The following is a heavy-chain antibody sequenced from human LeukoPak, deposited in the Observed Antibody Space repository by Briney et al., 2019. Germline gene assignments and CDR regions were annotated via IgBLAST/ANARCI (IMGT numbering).Heavy chain of an antibody. CDR1: GGSISSSSYY. J-gene: IGHJ4*02. V-gene: IGHV4-39*07. Sequence: SETLSLTCTVSGGSISSSSYYWGWIRQPPGKGLEWIGSIYHSGSTYYNPSLKSRVTISVDTSKNQFSLKLSSVTAADTAVYYCARDGWELPPFDYWGQGTLVTVSS. D-gene: IGHD1-26*01. CDR3: ARDGWELPPFDY. CDR2: IYHSGST.